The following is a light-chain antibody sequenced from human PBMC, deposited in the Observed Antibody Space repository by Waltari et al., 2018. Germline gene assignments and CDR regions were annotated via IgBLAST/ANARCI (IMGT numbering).Light chain of an antibody. CDR3: QHRHEWPVT. CDR1: QTISTE. V-gene: IGKV3-11*01. J-gene: IGKJ5*01. Sequence: EIVLTQSPAALSLSPGERATLSCRASQTISTEIAWYQQKPGQAPRPLIYDSSNRAPGIPARFSGSGSGTDFTLTISSLEPEDFAVYYCQHRHEWPVTFGQGTRLDIK. CDR2: DSS.